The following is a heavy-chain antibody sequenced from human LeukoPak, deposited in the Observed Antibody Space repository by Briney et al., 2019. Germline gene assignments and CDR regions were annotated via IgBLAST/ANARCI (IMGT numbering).Heavy chain of an antibody. CDR3: AKDLYGDYDNDY. V-gene: IGHV3-23*01. D-gene: IGHD4-17*01. Sequence: GGSLRLSCAASGFTFSSYAVSWVRQAPGKGLEWVSGISGSGSITYYADSVKGRFTISRDNSKNTLYLQMNSLRAEDTAVYYCAKDLYGDYDNDYWGQGTLVTVSS. CDR1: GFTFSSYA. CDR2: ISGSGSIT. J-gene: IGHJ4*02.